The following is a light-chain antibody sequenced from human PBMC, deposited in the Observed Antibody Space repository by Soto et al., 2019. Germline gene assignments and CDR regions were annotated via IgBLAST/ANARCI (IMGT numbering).Light chain of an antibody. J-gene: IGLJ3*02. CDR1: SSNIGSNY. CDR2: RNN. Sequence: QSVLTQPPSASGTPGQRVTISCSGSSSNIGSNYVYWYQQLPGTAPKLLIYRNNQRPLGVPDRFSGSKSGTSASLAISGLRSEDEADYYCAAWDDSLSGWVFGGGTKLTV. V-gene: IGLV1-47*01. CDR3: AAWDDSLSGWV.